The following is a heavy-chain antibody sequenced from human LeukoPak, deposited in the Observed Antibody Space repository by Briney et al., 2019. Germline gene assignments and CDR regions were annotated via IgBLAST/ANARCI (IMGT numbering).Heavy chain of an antibody. CDR3: APPLRGSDWSVGD. Sequence: GGSLRLSQAAAGFTLVHYATTSVRQAPGKGLEWVSLISESGDSTNYADSVKGRFTISRDNSKSTLYLQMNSQRVGDTARYYCAPPLRGSDWSVGDWGQGTRVTVSS. D-gene: IGHD3-9*01. CDR2: ISESGDST. J-gene: IGHJ4*02. V-gene: IGHV3-23*01. CDR1: GFTLVHYA.